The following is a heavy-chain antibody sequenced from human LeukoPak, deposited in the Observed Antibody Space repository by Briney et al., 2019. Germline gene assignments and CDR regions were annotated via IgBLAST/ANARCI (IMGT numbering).Heavy chain of an antibody. V-gene: IGHV1-8*01. Sequence: GASVKVSCKASGYTFTSYDINWVRQAPGQGLEWMGWMNPNSGNTGYAQKFQGRVTMTRNTSISTAYMELSSLRSEDTAVYYCARGRYSYYYYYMDVWAKGPRSPSP. CDR2: MNPNSGNT. CDR3: ARGRYSYYYYYMDV. J-gene: IGHJ6*03. CDR1: GYTFTSYD. D-gene: IGHD3-16*02.